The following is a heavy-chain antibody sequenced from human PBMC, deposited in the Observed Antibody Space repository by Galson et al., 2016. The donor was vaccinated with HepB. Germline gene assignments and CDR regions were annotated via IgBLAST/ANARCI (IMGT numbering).Heavy chain of an antibody. J-gene: IGHJ4*02. D-gene: IGHD4-11*01. Sequence: SVKVSCQASKYTFTVYYIHLVRPAPGQGLEWMGWISPNSGGTNYAQKFQGRVTMTRDTSITTAYMELSSLRSDDTAVYYCAREAAPGDDYSLAYWGQGTLVTVSS. CDR1: KYTFTVYY. CDR3: AREAAPGDDYSLAY. CDR2: ISPNSGGT. V-gene: IGHV1-2*02.